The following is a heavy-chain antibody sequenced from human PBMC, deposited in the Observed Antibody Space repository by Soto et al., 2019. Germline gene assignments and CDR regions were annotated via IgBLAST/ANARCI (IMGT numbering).Heavy chain of an antibody. CDR3: ARDLGNKTPYYYGMDV. Sequence: PGGSLRLSCAASGFTFSSYSMNWVRQAPGKGLEWVSSISSSSSYIYYADSVEGRFTISRDNAKNSLYLQMNSLRAEDTAVYYCARDLGNKTPYYYGMDVWGQGTTVTVSS. CDR1: GFTFSSYS. D-gene: IGHD1-26*01. V-gene: IGHV3-21*01. CDR2: ISSSSSYI. J-gene: IGHJ6*02.